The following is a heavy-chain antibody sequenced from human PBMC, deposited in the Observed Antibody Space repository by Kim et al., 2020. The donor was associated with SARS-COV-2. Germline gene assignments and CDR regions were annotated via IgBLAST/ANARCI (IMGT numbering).Heavy chain of an antibody. Sequence: GGSLRLSCAASGFTFDDYAMHWVRQAPGKGLEWVSGISWNSGSIGYADSVKGRFTISRDNAKNSLYLQMNSLRAEDTALYYCAKGRAGFGELLPHYYYYG. D-gene: IGHD3-10*01. CDR2: ISWNSGSI. CDR1: GFTFDDYA. J-gene: IGHJ6*01. V-gene: IGHV3-9*01. CDR3: AKGRAGFGELLPHYYYYG.